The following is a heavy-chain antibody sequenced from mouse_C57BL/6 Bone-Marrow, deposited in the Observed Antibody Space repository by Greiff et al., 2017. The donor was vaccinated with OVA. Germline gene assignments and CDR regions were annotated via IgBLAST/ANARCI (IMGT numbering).Heavy chain of an antibody. CDR2: IDPEDGET. CDR3: ASTVVATRWYFDV. Sequence: EVQRVESGAELVKPGASVKLSCTASGFNIKDYYMHWVKQRTEQGLEWIGRIDPEDGETKYAPKFQGKATITADTSSNTAYLQLSSLTSEDTAVYYCASTVVATRWYFDVWGTGTTVTVSS. D-gene: IGHD1-1*01. J-gene: IGHJ1*03. V-gene: IGHV14-2*01. CDR1: GFNIKDYY.